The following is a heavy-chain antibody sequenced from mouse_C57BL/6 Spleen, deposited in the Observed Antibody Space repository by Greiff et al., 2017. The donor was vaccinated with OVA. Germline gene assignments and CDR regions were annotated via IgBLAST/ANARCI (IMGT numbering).Heavy chain of an antibody. D-gene: IGHD1-1*01. CDR1: GYTFTDYN. J-gene: IGHJ1*03. CDR2: INPNNGGT. V-gene: IGHV1-22*01. Sequence: VQLQQSGPELVKPGASVKMSCKASGYTFTDYNMHWVKQSHGKSLEWIGYINPNNGGTSYNQKFKGKATLTVNKSSSTAYMELRSLTSEDSAVYYCARPYYYGSRYWYFDVWGTGTTVTVSS. CDR3: ARPYYYGSRYWYFDV.